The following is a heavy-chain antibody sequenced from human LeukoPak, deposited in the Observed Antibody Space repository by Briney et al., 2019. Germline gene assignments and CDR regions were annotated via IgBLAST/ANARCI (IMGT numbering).Heavy chain of an antibody. Sequence: GESLKISCKGSGYSFTSYWIGWVRQVPGKGLEWMGIIYPGDSDTRYSPSFQGQVTISADKSISTAYLQWSSLKASDTAMYYCARQSNNYYYDSSGYSSYWFDPWGQGTLVTVSS. V-gene: IGHV5-51*01. CDR1: GYSFTSYW. D-gene: IGHD3-22*01. CDR2: IYPGDSDT. J-gene: IGHJ5*02. CDR3: ARQSNNYYYDSSGYSSYWFDP.